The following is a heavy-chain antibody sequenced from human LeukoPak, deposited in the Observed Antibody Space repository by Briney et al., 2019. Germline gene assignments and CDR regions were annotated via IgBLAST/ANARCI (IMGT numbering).Heavy chain of an antibody. CDR3: ASVFGELFRDY. CDR1: GFTFSTYG. CDR2: IWYDGSNK. Sequence: GTSLRLSCAASGFTFSTYGMHWVRQAPGKGLEWVAVIWYDGSNKYYADSVTGRFTISRDNSDNTVYLQMNSLRAEDTAVYYCASVFGELFRDYWGQGTLVTVSS. V-gene: IGHV3-33*01. J-gene: IGHJ4*02. D-gene: IGHD3-10*01.